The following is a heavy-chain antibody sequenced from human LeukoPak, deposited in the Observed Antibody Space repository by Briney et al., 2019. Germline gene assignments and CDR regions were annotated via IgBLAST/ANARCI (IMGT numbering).Heavy chain of an antibody. J-gene: IGHJ5*02. CDR2: ISSNSRTI. D-gene: IGHD5-12*01. Sequence: GGSLRLSCAASGFTFSLYTMIWARQAPGKGLEWVSYISSNSRTIYYADSVEGRFSISRDNAKKSLYLQMNSLRNEDTAVYYCARDRLSGSDWFDPWGQGTLVTVSS. CDR1: GFTFSLYT. CDR3: ARDRLSGSDWFDP. V-gene: IGHV3-48*02.